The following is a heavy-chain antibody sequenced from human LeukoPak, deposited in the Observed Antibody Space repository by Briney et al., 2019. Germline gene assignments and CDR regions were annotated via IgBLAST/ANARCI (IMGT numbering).Heavy chain of an antibody. CDR1: GGSFSGYY. D-gene: IGHD3-9*01. Sequence: PSETLSLTCAVYGGSFSGYYWSWIRQPPGKGLEWIGEINHSGSTNYNPSLKSRVTISVDTSKNQFSLKLSSVTAADTAVYYCARGGDILTGYSPFDYWGQGTLVTVSS. CDR2: INHSGST. J-gene: IGHJ4*02. CDR3: ARGGDILTGYSPFDY. V-gene: IGHV4-34*01.